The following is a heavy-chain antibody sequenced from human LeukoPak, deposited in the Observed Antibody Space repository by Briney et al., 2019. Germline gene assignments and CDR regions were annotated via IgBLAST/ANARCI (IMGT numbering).Heavy chain of an antibody. CDR3: ARDSLPAAIYYGMDV. Sequence: PGGSLRLSCAASGFTFSSYAMHWVRQAPGKGLEWVAVILYDGSNKYYADSVKGRFTISRDNSKNTLYLQMNSLRAEDTAVYYCARDSLPAAIYYGMDVWGQGTTVTVSS. D-gene: IGHD2-2*01. V-gene: IGHV3-30*04. J-gene: IGHJ6*02. CDR2: ILYDGSNK. CDR1: GFTFSSYA.